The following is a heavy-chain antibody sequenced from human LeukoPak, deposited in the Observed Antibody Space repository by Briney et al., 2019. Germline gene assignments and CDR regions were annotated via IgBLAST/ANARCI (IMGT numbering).Heavy chain of an antibody. Sequence: GGSLRLSCAASGFTFSSYGMSWVRQAPGKGLEWVSAISGSGGSTYYADSVKGRFTISRDNSKNTLYLQMNSLRAEDTAIYFCAARTGRAPIYFDYWGQGTLVTVSS. D-gene: IGHD3-10*01. CDR1: GFTFSSYG. CDR3: AARTGRAPIYFDY. CDR2: ISGSGGST. V-gene: IGHV3-23*01. J-gene: IGHJ4*02.